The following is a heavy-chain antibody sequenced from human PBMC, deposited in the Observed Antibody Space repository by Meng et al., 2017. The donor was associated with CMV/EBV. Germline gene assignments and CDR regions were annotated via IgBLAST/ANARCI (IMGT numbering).Heavy chain of an antibody. V-gene: IGHV4-34*01. CDR1: GASFSCSY. D-gene: IGHD5-12*01. Sequence: SLPCAVYGASFSCSYLRWLRQPPGKGLEWIGEINHSGITNYNPSLKSRVTISVDTSKNQFSLKLSSVTAADTAVYYCARGRRLRPFDYWGQGTLVTVSS. J-gene: IGHJ4*02. CDR3: ARGRRLRPFDY. CDR2: INHSGIT.